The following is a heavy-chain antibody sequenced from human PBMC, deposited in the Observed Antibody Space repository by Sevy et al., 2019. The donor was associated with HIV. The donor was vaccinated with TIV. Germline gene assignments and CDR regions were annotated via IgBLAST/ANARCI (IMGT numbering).Heavy chain of an antibody. Sequence: GGSLRLSCGASGFTFSSYDMHLVRQAAGKGLEWVSGIGSGGDAYYPGSVKGRFTISRENAKNSLYLQMNSLRAGDTAVYYCARSGGYSDYGMDVWGQGTTVTVSS. V-gene: IGHV3-13*01. CDR3: ARSGGYSDYGMDV. CDR1: GFTFSSYD. J-gene: IGHJ6*02. CDR2: IGSGGDA. D-gene: IGHD5-12*01.